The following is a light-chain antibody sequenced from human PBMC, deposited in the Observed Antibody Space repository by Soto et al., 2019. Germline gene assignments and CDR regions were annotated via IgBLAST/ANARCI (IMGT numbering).Light chain of an antibody. CDR3: SSYAGSNIHYV. CDR1: SSDVGGYRY. V-gene: IGLV2-8*01. CDR2: EVT. J-gene: IGLJ1*01. Sequence: ALTQPPSASGSPGQSVTISCTGTSSDVGGYRYVSRYQQHPGKAPKLIIYEVTKRPSGVPDRFSGSKSGNTASLTVSGLQTEDEADYYCSSYAGSNIHYVFGTGTKVTVL.